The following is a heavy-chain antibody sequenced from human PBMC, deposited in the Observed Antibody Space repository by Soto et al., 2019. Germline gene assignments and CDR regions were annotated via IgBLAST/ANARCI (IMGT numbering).Heavy chain of an antibody. J-gene: IGHJ4*02. V-gene: IGHV3-23*01. CDR3: TKDNNWDDPG. Sequence: GGSLRLSCAASGFTFSTNAMTWVRQAPGKGLEWVSIIGGDSRTTFYADSVKGRFTVSRDNSKNTVYLDMNSLRGEDTAIYYCTKDNNWDDPGWGQGTLVTV. D-gene: IGHD1-1*01. CDR1: GFTFSTNA. CDR2: IGGDSRTT.